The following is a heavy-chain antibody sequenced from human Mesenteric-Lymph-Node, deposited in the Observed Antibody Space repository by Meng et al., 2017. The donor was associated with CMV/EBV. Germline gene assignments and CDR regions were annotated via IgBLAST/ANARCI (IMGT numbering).Heavy chain of an antibody. CDR3: LGGHYTGA. D-gene: IGHD7-27*01. CDR1: GFTFSTYS. Sequence: GGSLRLSCAASGFTFSTYSMKWVRQASGKGLEWVGRIRSKANTYATAYAASVTGRFTISRDNAKSSLYLQMNSLRAEDTAVYYCLGGHYTGAWGQGTLVTVSS. CDR2: IRSKANTYAT. V-gene: IGHV3-73*01. J-gene: IGHJ5*02.